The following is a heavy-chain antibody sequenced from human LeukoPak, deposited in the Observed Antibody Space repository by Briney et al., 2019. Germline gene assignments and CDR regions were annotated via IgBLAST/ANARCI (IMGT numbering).Heavy chain of an antibody. D-gene: IGHD5-12*01. J-gene: IGHJ4*02. CDR2: INGHGSEI. Sequence: GGSLRLSCAASGFTFSMSWMTWVRQAPGKGLEWVASINGHGSEIHYVDSVKGRFTISRDNANDSLYLQMNSLRAEDTAVYYCARSDVTTIANDYWGQGTLVTVSS. CDR3: ARSDVTTIANDY. CDR1: GFTFSMSW. V-gene: IGHV3-7*01.